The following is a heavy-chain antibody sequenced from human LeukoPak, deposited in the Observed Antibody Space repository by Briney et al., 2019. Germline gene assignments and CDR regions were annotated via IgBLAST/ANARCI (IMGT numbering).Heavy chain of an antibody. Sequence: SXTLSLTCTVSGGSISSGDYYWSWIRQPPGKGLEWIGYIYYSGSTYYNPSLKSRVTISVDTSKTQFSLKLSSVTAADTTVYYCARGMDYYYYMDVWGKGTTVTVSS. V-gene: IGHV4-30-4*08. CDR3: ARGMDYYYYMDV. CDR2: IYYSGST. D-gene: IGHD2-8*01. CDR1: GGSISSGDYY. J-gene: IGHJ6*03.